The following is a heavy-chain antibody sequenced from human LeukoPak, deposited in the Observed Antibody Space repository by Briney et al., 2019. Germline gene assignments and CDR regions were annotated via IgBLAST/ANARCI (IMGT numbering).Heavy chain of an antibody. V-gene: IGHV3-23*01. J-gene: IGHJ4*02. CDR3: AKDEDASGWFDY. CDR1: GFTVSSNY. CDR2: ISGSGGST. Sequence: PGGSLRLSCAASGFTVSSNYMSWVRQAPGKGLEWVSAISGSGGSTYYADSVKGRFTISRDNSKNTLYLQMNSLRAEDTAVYYCAKDEDASGWFDYWGQGTLVTVSS. D-gene: IGHD6-19*01.